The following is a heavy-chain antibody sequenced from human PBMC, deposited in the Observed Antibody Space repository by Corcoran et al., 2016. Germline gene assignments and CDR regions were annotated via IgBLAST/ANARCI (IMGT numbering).Heavy chain of an antibody. J-gene: IGHJ6*02. CDR1: GFTFSSYG. CDR3: AKEVMGRITMVRGGCMDG. Sequence: QVQLVESGGGVVQPGRSLRLSCAASGFTFSSYGMHWVRQAPGKGLEWVAVISYDGSNKYYADSVKGRFTISRDNSKNTLYLQMNSLRAEDTAVYYCAKEVMGRITMVRGGCMDGWGQGTTVTVSS. V-gene: IGHV3-30*18. CDR2: ISYDGSNK. D-gene: IGHD3-10*01.